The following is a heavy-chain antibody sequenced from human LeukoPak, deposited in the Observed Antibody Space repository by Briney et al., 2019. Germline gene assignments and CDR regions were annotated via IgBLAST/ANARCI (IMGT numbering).Heavy chain of an antibody. CDR1: GGSISNKY. CDR3: ARGTIAADDYYYMDV. V-gene: IGHV4-4*07. D-gene: IGHD6-13*01. Sequence: SETLSLTCTLSGGSISNKYRSWIRQPAGKGLEWIGRIYTSGSTDYNPSLKRRVIISVDTSKNHFSLKLSSVTAADTAVYYCARGTIAADDYYYMDVWGKGTTVAISS. J-gene: IGHJ6*03. CDR2: IYTSGST.